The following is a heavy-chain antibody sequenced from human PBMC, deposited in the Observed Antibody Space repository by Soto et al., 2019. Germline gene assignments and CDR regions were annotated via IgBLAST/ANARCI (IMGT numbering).Heavy chain of an antibody. V-gene: IGHV4-39*01. J-gene: IGHJ4*02. CDR2: IYYSGST. CDR1: GDSITTTTSHY. CDR3: ARQRRITTCHADY. Sequence: QLQLQESGPGLVKPSETLSLICTVSGDSITTTTSHYWGWIRKPPGKGLEWIGNIYYSGSTDYNPSLKSRATISVDTSKNQFSLRLSSVTAADTAVYYCARQRRITTCHADYWGQGTLVTVSP.